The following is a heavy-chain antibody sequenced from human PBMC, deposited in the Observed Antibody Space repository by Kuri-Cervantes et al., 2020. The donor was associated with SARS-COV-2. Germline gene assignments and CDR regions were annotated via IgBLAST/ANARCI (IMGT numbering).Heavy chain of an antibody. J-gene: IGHJ4*02. D-gene: IGHD3-9*01. CDR2: IYSGGST. CDR1: EFTFSSYN. Sequence: GESLKISCAASEFTFSSYNMNWVRQPPGKVLEWVSVIYSGGSTYYADSVKGRFTISRDNSKNTLYLQMNSLRAEDTAVYYCAKESDFDWLLLRGHFDYWGQGTLVTVSS. CDR3: AKESDFDWLLLRGHFDY. V-gene: IGHV3-53*01.